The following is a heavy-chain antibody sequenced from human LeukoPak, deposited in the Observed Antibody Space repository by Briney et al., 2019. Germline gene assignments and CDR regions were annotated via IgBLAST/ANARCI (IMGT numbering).Heavy chain of an antibody. J-gene: IGHJ4*02. V-gene: IGHV4-39*01. D-gene: IGHD6-6*01. CDR2: IYYSGST. CDR1: GGSISSSSYY. Sequence: SSETLSLTCTVSGGSISSSSYYWGWIRQPPGKGLEWIGSIYYSGSTYYNPSLKSRVTISVDTSKNQFSLQLSSVTAADTAVYYCARRRTMSIAARPDFDYWGQGTLVTVSS. CDR3: ARRRTMSIAARPDFDY.